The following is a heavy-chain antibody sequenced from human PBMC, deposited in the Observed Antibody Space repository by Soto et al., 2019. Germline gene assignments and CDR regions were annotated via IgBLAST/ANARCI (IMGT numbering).Heavy chain of an antibody. CDR2: ISYDGSNK. CDR1: GFTFSSYG. J-gene: IGHJ6*02. CDR3: AKGRAYYDCWSGYYSYYYYYGMDV. V-gene: IGHV3-30*18. Sequence: PGGSLRLSCAASGFTFSSYGMHLVRQAPGKGLECVSVISYDGSNKYYADSVKGRVTISRDNSKNTLYLQMNSLRAEDTAVYYWAKGRAYYDCWSGYYSYYYYYGMDVWGQGTTVTVSS. D-gene: IGHD3-3*01.